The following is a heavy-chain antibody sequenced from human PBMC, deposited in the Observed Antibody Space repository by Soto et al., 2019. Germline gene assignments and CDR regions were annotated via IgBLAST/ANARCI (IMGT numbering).Heavy chain of an antibody. CDR2: INQDGRET. CDR3: ARGTSHYNYVHVWY. J-gene: IGHJ4*02. D-gene: IGHD3-16*01. Sequence: EVQLVESGGGLVQPGGSLRLSCAASGFTFSSYWMSWVRQAPGKALECVANINQDGRETYYVDSVKGRFTISRDNANSALYLQMDSLGAEDTAVYYCARGTSHYNYVHVWYWGQGTHVIVSS. V-gene: IGHV3-7*03. CDR1: GFTFSSYW.